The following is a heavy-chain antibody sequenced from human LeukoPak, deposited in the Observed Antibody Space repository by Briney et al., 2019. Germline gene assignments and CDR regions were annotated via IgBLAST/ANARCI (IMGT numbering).Heavy chain of an antibody. CDR3: ARLRYCSSGSCYGLDY. V-gene: IGHV5-51*01. CDR2: IYPGDSDT. J-gene: IGHJ4*01. Sequence: GESLKISCKGSGYSFTSYWIGWVRQMPGKGLEWMGIIYPGDSDTRYSPSFQGQVTISADKSISTAYLQRSSLKASNTAMYYCARLRYCSSGSCYGLDYWGHGTLVTVSS. D-gene: IGHD2-15*01. CDR1: GYSFTSYW.